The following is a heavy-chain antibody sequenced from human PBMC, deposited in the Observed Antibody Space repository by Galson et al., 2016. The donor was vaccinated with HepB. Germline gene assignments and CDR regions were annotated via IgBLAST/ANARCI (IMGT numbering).Heavy chain of an antibody. J-gene: IGHJ4*02. V-gene: IGHV6-1*01. CDR3: ARDLGGAYGTGRSLDY. CDR2: TYYRSKWYY. D-gene: IGHD1-1*01. CDR1: GDSVSSNSAA. Sequence: CAISGDSVSSNSAAWNWIRQSPSRGPEWLGRTYYRSKWYYDYAVPVKSRITINPDTSKNQFSLHLNSVTPEDTAVYYCARDLGGAYGTGRSLDYWGQGTLVTVSS.